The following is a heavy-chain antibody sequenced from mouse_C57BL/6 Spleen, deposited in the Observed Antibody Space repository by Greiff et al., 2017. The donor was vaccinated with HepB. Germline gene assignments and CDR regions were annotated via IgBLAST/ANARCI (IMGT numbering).Heavy chain of an antibody. Sequence: VQLQQSGAELVRPGASVKLSCTASGFNIKDDYMHWVKQRPEQGLEWIGWIDPENGDTEYASKFQGKVTITADTSSNTAYLQLSSLTSEDTAVYYCTFISTVVATGRFAYWGQGTLVTVSA. J-gene: IGHJ3*01. CDR3: TFISTVVATGRFAY. V-gene: IGHV14-4*01. CDR1: GFNIKDDY. D-gene: IGHD1-1*01. CDR2: IDPENGDT.